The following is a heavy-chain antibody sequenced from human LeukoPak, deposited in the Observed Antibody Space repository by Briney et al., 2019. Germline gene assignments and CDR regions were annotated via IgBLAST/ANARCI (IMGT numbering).Heavy chain of an antibody. J-gene: IGHJ6*02. Sequence: ASVKVSCKASGGTFSSYAISWVRQAPGQGLEWMGGIIPIFGTANYAQKFQGRVTITADESTGTAYMELSSLRSEDAAVYYCARVVYRFGVVIISGGMDVWGQGTTVTVSS. CDR2: IIPIFGTA. CDR3: ARVVYRFGVVIISGGMDV. D-gene: IGHD3-3*01. CDR1: GGTFSSYA. V-gene: IGHV1-69*13.